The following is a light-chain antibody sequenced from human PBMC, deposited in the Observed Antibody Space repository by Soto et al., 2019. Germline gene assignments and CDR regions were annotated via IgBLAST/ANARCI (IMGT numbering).Light chain of an antibody. CDR2: DAS. CDR3: QQYVRLPFT. CDR1: QSVGSSY. V-gene: IGKV3-20*01. J-gene: IGKJ2*01. Sequence: EIVLTQSPGTLSLSPGERATLSCRASQSVGSSYFAWYQQKPGQAPRLLMYDASSRATGIPDRFSGSGSGTDFPLTISRLEAEDFAVYYCQQYVRLPFTFGQGTKLEIK.